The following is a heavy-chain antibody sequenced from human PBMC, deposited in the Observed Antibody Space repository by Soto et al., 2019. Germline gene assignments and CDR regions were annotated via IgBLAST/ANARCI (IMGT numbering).Heavy chain of an antibody. J-gene: IGHJ3*02. Sequence: SVKVSCKASGGTFSSYAIGWVRQAPGQGLEWMGGIIPIFGTANYAQKFQGRVTITADKSTSTAYMELSSLRSEDTAVYYCARGRGVRGDDAFDIWGQGTMVTVSS. V-gene: IGHV1-69*06. D-gene: IGHD3-10*01. CDR3: ARGRGVRGDDAFDI. CDR1: GGTFSSYA. CDR2: IIPIFGTA.